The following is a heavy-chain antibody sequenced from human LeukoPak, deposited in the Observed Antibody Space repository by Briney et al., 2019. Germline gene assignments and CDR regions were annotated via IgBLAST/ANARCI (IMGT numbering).Heavy chain of an antibody. CDR2: IISIFGTA. J-gene: IGHJ6*03. Sequence: SVKVSCGASGGTFSSYAISWVRQAPGQGLEWMGGIISIFGTANYAQKFQGRVTITTDESTSTAYMELSSLRSEDTAVYYCASMWSGYYNRRLYYMDVWGKGTTVTVSS. CDR3: ASMWSGYYNRRLYYMDV. D-gene: IGHD3-3*01. CDR1: GGTFSSYA. V-gene: IGHV1-69*05.